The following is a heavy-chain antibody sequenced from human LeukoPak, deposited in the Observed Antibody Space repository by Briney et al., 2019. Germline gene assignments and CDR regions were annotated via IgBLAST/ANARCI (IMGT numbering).Heavy chain of an antibody. CDR3: ARAGDITWTGHGY. J-gene: IGHJ4*02. D-gene: IGHD2-15*01. V-gene: IGHV4-38-2*02. CDR1: GYSISSGYY. CDR2: IYHSGST. Sequence: SETLSLTCTVSGYSISSGYYWGWIRQPPGKGLEWIGSIYHSGSTYYNPSLKSRVTISVDKPKNQFSLKLSSVTAADTAVYYCARAGDITWTGHGYWGQGTLVTVSS.